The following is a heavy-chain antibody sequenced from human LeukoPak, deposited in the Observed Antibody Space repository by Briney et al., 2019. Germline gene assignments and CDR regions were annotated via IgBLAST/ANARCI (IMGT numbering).Heavy chain of an antibody. CDR3: ARKVGATDY. V-gene: IGHV1-18*01. Sequence: GASVKVSCKASGYTFISYGISWVRQAPGQGLEWMGWFSPYNGNTNYAQKFQGRVTVTTDTSTSTAYMELRSLRSDDTAVYYCARKVGATDYWGQGTLVTVSS. CDR1: GYTFISYG. J-gene: IGHJ4*02. CDR2: FSPYNGNT. D-gene: IGHD1-26*01.